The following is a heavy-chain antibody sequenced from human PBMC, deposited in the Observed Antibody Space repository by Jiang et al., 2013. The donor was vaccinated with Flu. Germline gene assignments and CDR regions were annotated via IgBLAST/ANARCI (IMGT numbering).Heavy chain of an antibody. D-gene: IGHD6-6*01. CDR2: INAGNGNT. Sequence: GAEVKKPGASVKVSCKASGYTFTSYAMHWVRQAPGQRLEWMGWINAGNGNTKYSQKFQGRVTITRDTSASTAYMELSSLRSEDTAVYYCARRSPHSSSSHYYFDYWGQGTLVIVSS. CDR3: ARRSPHSSSSHYYFDY. J-gene: IGHJ4*02. V-gene: IGHV1-3*01. CDR1: GYTFTSYA.